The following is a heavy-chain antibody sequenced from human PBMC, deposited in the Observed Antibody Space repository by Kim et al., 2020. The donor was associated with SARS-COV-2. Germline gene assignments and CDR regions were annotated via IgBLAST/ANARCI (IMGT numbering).Heavy chain of an antibody. V-gene: IGHV3-48*01. CDR3: ARDNPLTAWFDY. Sequence: YYADSVKGRFTTSRDNAKNPLYLQMNSLRAEDTAVYYCARDNPLTAWFDYWGQGTLVTVSS. D-gene: IGHD5-18*01. J-gene: IGHJ4*02.